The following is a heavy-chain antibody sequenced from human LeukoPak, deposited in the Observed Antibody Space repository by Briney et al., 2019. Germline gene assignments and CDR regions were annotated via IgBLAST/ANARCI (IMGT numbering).Heavy chain of an antibody. CDR3: ARDRVGATDYFDY. CDR1: GFIFSSYA. V-gene: IGHV3-30-3*01. CDR2: ISYDGSNK. J-gene: IGHJ4*02. D-gene: IGHD1-26*01. Sequence: GGSLRLSCAASGFIFSSYAMHWVRQAPGKGLEWVAVISYDGSNKYYADSVKGRFTISRDNSKNTLYLQMNSLRAEDTAVYYCARDRVGATDYFDYWGQGTLVTVSS.